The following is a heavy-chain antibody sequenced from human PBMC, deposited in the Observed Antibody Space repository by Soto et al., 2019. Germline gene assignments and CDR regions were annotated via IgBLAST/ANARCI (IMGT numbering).Heavy chain of an antibody. CDR3: ARSVTR. Sequence: QVQLQESGPGLVKPSQTLSLTCTVSGGSISSGGYYWSWIRQHPGKGLEWIGYIYYTGSTYYNPYLKSRVTVSVDTAQNQFSRQLSSVTAVDAAVYYCARSVTRWGQGTLVTVSS. CDR2: IYYTGST. J-gene: IGHJ4*02. CDR1: GGSISSGGYY. V-gene: IGHV4-31*03. D-gene: IGHD2-15*01.